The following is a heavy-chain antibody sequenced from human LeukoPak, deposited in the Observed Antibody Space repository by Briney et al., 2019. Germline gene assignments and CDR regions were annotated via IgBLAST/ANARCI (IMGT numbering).Heavy chain of an antibody. V-gene: IGHV1-2*02. CDR3: ARWASYCSGGSCYSSFDY. J-gene: IGHJ4*02. CDR2: INPNSGGT. Sequence: ASVKVSCKASGYTFTGYYMHWVRQAPGQGLEWMGWINPNSGGTNYAQKFQGRVTMTRDTSISTAYMELSRLRSDDTAVYYCARWASYCSGGSCYSSFDYWGQGTLVTVSS. CDR1: GYTFTGYY. D-gene: IGHD2-15*01.